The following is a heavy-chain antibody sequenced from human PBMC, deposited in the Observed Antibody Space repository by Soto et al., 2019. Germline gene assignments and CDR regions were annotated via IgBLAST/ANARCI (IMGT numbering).Heavy chain of an antibody. CDR2: ISSTTSYV. D-gene: IGHD2-2*01. V-gene: IGHV3-21*06. CDR1: GFTFSRYG. CDR3: ARDPSEGRVGNWFES. J-gene: IGHJ5*01. Sequence: GGSLRLSCAASGFTFSRYGMNWLRQSPGKGLEWVASISSTTSYVYYADSVKGRFSTSRDNAKNILYLEMYALRTEDTAVYYCARDPSEGRVGNWFESWGQGTLVTVSS.